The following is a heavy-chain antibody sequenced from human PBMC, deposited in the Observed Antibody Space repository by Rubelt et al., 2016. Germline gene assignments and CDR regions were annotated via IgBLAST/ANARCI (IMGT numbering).Heavy chain of an antibody. D-gene: IGHD5-12*01. Sequence: QVTLRESGPALVKPTQTLTLTCTFSGFSLSTSGMCVSWIRQPPGKALEWLARIDWDDDKYYNTSLKTRLTISKDTSKNQVVLTMTSVDPVDTATYCSARISGSRYYFGYWGQGTLVTVSS. J-gene: IGHJ4*02. V-gene: IGHV2-70*15. CDR3: ARISGSRYYFGY. CDR2: IDWDDDK. CDR1: GFSLSTSGMC.